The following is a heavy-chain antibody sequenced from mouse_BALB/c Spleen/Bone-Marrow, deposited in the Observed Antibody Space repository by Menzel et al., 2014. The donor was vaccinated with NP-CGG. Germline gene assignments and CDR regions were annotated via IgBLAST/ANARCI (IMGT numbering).Heavy chain of an antibody. CDR3: TRGGNYGWFAY. D-gene: IGHD2-1*01. V-gene: IGHV14-3*02. CDR1: GFNIKDIY. Sequence: EVQLVESGAELVKPGASVKLSCTASGFNIKDIYMHWVKERPEQGLEWIGRIDPANGNSIYDPKFQDKATITADTSSNTAYLQLSSLTSEDTAVYYCTRGGNYGWFAYWGQGTLVTVSA. CDR2: IDPANGNS. J-gene: IGHJ3*01.